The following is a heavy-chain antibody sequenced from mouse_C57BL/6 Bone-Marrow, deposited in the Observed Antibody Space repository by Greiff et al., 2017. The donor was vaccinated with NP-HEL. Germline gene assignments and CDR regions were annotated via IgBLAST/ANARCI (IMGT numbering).Heavy chain of an antibody. J-gene: IGHJ2*01. CDR1: GYTFTDYY. V-gene: IGHV1-19*01. Sequence: VKPGASVKMSCKASGYTFTDYYMNWVKQSHGKSLEWIGVINPYNGGTSYNQKFKGKATLTVDKSSSTAYMELNSLTSEDSAVYYCASGSVLFDYWGQGTTLTVSS. CDR2: INPYNGGT. CDR3: ASGSVLFDY.